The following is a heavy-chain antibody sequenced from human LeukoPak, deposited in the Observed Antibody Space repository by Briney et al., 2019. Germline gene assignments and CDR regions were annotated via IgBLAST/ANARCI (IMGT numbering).Heavy chain of an antibody. J-gene: IGHJ4*02. D-gene: IGHD4-23*01. CDR3: ARSHSLLAYGGNSPSLDY. CDR2: ISYDGSNK. V-gene: IGHV3-30*01. CDR1: GFTFSSYA. Sequence: PGRSLRLSCAASGFTFSSYAMHWVRQAPGKGLEWVAVISYDGSNKYYADSVKGRFTISRDNSKNTLYPQMNSLRAEDTAVYYCARSHSLLAYGGNSPSLDYWGQGTLVTASS.